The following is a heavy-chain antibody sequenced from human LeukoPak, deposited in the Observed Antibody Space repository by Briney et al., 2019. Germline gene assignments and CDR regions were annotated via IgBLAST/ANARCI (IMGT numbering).Heavy chain of an antibody. CDR1: SGSISTSNYY. CDR3: ARRLFSRGGYMDV. Sequence: SETLSLTCTVSSGSISTSNYYWGWVRHPPGKGLGGIGEIYYSGSTKYKPSLKSRVTLSLDKSKNQVSLKLTSVTAADTAVYYCARRLFSRGGYMDVWGKGTTVIV. V-gene: IGHV4-61*05. J-gene: IGHJ6*03. D-gene: IGHD6-13*01. CDR2: IYYSGST.